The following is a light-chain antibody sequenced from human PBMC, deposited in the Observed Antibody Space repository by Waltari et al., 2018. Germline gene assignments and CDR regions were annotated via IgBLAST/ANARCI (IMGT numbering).Light chain of an antibody. CDR2: VNSDGTH. J-gene: IGLJ2*01. V-gene: IGLV4-69*01. CDR1: SGHSTPT. CDR3: QTWGTGTVV. Sequence: QLVLTQSPSASASLGASVKLTCTLRSGHSTPTIPWHQQQPEKGPRYLMRVNSDGTHSKGDGIPDRFSGSTSGGERHLTISSLQSEDEADYYCQTWGTGTVVFGGGTKLTVL.